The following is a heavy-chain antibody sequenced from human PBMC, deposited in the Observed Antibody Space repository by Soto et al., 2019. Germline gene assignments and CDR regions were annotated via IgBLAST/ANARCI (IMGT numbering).Heavy chain of an antibody. CDR3: AMGKSSVYGAFDI. CDR1: GFTFSSSG. D-gene: IGHD3-22*01. J-gene: IGHJ3*02. Sequence: EVLLLESGGGLVQPGGSLRLSCAASGFTFSSSGMSWVRQAPGKDLEWVSGISGSGASTYYADSVKGRFTISRDNSMNSLYLEMNGLRVEDTAVYYCAMGKSSVYGAFDIWGRGTMVTVSS. V-gene: IGHV3-23*01. CDR2: ISGSGAST.